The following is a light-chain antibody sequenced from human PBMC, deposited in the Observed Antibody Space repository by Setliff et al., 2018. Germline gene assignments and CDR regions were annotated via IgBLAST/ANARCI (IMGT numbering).Light chain of an antibody. J-gene: IGLJ2*01. Sequence: QSALAQPASVSGSPGQSITISCTGTSSDVGAYNYVSWYQQHPRQAPKLMIYDVSKRPSGVSYRFSGSKPGNTASLTISGLQAGDEADYFCTSYASGSTYVVFGGGTKVTVL. CDR2: DVS. V-gene: IGLV2-14*03. CDR3: TSYASGSTYVV. CDR1: SSDVGAYNY.